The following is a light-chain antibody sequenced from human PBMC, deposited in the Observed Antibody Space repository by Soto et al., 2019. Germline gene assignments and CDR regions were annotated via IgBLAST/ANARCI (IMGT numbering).Light chain of an antibody. J-gene: IGKJ2*01. CDR2: DAS. V-gene: IGKV3-20*01. Sequence: EIVLTQSPGTLSLSPGERATLSCWASQSVSSSYLAWYQQKPGQAPRLLIYDASTRATGIPDRFSGSGSGTDFTLTISRLEPEGCAVYYCQQYGTSPRTFGQGTKLEI. CDR1: QSVSSSY. CDR3: QQYGTSPRT.